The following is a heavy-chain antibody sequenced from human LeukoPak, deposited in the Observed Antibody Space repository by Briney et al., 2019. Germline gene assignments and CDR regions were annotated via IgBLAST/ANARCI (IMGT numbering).Heavy chain of an antibody. J-gene: IGHJ4*02. D-gene: IGHD2-2*01. CDR1: GLSFSSHA. CDR2: IVDDGHIT. CDR3: ARARVWEGYCSSTSCQYSSGSYSDGGRNYYFDY. Sequence: GGSLRLSCVASGLSFSSHAMNWVRQAPGKGLEWVSGIVDDGHITDYADSLRGRFTVSRDNSKTTLYLQMNSLRAEDTAVYYCARARVWEGYCSSTSCQYSSGSYSDGGRNYYFDYWGQGTLVTVSS. V-gene: IGHV3-23*01.